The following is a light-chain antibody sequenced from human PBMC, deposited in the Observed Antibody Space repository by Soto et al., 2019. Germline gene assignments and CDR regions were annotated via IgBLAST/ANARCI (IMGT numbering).Light chain of an antibody. Sequence: DIQMTQSPSSLPVSVGDRVTITCRASQSIGIYLNWYQKKPGKAPKLLIYTASNLQSGVPSRFSGSGSGTDFTLKISRVEAEDVGVYYCMQALQTPRTFGQRTDVDI. CDR3: MQALQTPRT. V-gene: IGKV1-39*01. CDR1: QSIGIY. CDR2: TAS. J-gene: IGKJ1*01.